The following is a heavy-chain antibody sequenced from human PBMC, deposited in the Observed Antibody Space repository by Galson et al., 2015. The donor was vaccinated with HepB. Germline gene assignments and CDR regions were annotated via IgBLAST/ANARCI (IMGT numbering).Heavy chain of an antibody. CDR3: ARDLGIVGATSFGFDY. D-gene: IGHD1-26*01. CDR2: INPSGGST. Sequence: CKASGYTFTSYYMHWVRQAPGQGLEWMGVINPSGGSTSYAQKFQGRVTMTRDTSTSTVYMELSSMRSEDTAVYYCARDLGIVGATSFGFDYWGQGTLVTVSS. J-gene: IGHJ4*02. CDR1: GYTFTSYY. V-gene: IGHV1-46*03.